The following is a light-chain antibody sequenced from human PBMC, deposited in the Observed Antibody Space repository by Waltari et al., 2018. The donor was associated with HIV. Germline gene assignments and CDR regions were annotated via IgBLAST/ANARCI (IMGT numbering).Light chain of an antibody. CDR2: YNS. J-gene: IGLJ2*01. CDR1: TGRQS. Sequence: SYVLTQPPSVSVAPGKTATITCDTGRQSVHWYQQKPGQAPVVVIYYNSDRPSGIPERFAGSNSGNTATLTINRVEAGDEADYYCQVWDSNSDQMIFGGGTKLTVL. V-gene: IGLV3-21*04. CDR3: QVWDSNSDQMI.